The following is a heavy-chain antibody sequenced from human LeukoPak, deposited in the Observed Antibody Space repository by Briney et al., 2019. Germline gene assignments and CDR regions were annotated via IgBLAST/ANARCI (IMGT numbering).Heavy chain of an antibody. Sequence: GGSLRLSCAASGFTFSSYSMNWVRQAPGKGLDWVSSISSSGNYIYYADSVKGRFTISRDNAKNSLYLQMNSLRAEDTAVYYCVGVRGGALYSYWGQGTLVTVSS. D-gene: IGHD2-21*01. V-gene: IGHV3-21*01. CDR3: VGVRGGALYSY. CDR2: ISSSGNYI. CDR1: GFTFSSYS. J-gene: IGHJ4*02.